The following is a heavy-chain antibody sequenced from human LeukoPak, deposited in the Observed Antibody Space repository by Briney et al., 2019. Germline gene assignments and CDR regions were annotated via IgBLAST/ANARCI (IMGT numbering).Heavy chain of an antibody. J-gene: IGHJ4*02. V-gene: IGHV3-23*01. CDR1: GFTFSSYA. CDR3: AKDEAFDYYDSSGYYPTFDY. D-gene: IGHD3-22*01. Sequence: GGSLRLSCAASGFTFSSYAMSWVRQAPGKGLEWVSAISGSGGSTYYADSVKGRFTISRDNSKNTLYLQMNSLRAEDTAVYYCAKDEAFDYYDSSGYYPTFDYWGQGTLVTVSS. CDR2: ISGSGGST.